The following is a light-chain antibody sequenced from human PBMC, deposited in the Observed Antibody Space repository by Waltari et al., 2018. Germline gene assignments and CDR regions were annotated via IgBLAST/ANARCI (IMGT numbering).Light chain of an antibody. Sequence: EIVSTQSPATLSLSPGERATLSCRARQSVSDYLAWYQQKPGQAPRLLISAASNRATGIPARFSGSGSGTDFTLTISSLEPEDFAFYYCQQRSNWPISFGQGTRLEIK. CDR2: AAS. CDR1: QSVSDY. V-gene: IGKV3-11*01. CDR3: QQRSNWPIS. J-gene: IGKJ5*01.